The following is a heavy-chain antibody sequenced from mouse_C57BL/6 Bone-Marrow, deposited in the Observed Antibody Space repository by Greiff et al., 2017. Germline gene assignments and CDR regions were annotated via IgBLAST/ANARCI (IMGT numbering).Heavy chain of an antibody. V-gene: IGHV1-55*01. J-gene: IGHJ4*01. Sequence: VQLQQPGAEIVKPGASVKMSCKASGYTFTSYWITWVKQRPGQGLEWIGVIYPGSGSTHYNEQFKSKATLTVDTSSSTAYMQLSSLTSEDSAVYYWARSGDDYDYAMDYWGQGTSVTVSS. CDR2: IYPGSGST. CDR3: ARSGDDYDYAMDY. D-gene: IGHD2-4*01. CDR1: GYTFTSYW.